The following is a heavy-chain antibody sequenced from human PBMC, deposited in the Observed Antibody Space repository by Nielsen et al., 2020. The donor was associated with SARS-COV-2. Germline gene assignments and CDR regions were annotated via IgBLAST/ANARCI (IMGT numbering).Heavy chain of an antibody. CDR2: IYYSGST. CDR1: GGSFSGYY. D-gene: IGHD3-3*01. Sequence: GSLRLSCAVYGGSFSGYYWSWIRQPPGKGLEWIGYIYYSGSTNYNPSLKSRVTISVDTSKNQFSLKLSSVTAADTAVYYCARASRGIFGVVGGMDVWGQGTTVTVSS. V-gene: IGHV4-59*01. CDR3: ARASRGIFGVVGGMDV. J-gene: IGHJ6*02.